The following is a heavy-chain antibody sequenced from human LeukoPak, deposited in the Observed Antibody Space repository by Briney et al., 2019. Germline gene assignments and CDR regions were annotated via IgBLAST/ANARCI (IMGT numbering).Heavy chain of an antibody. J-gene: IGHJ6*02. D-gene: IGHD3-10*01. V-gene: IGHV3-30-3*01. CDR2: ISYDGSNK. CDR1: GFTFSSYA. Sequence: GGSLRLSCAASGFTFSSYAMHWVRQAPGKGLEWVAVISYDGSNKYYADSVKGRFTISRDSSKNTLYLQMNSLRAEDTAVYYCARTGVTMVRGVLDVWGQGTTVTVSS. CDR3: ARTGVTMVRGVLDV.